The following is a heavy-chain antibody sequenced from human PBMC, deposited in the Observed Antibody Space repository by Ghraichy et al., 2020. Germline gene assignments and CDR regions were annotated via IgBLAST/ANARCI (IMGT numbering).Heavy chain of an antibody. J-gene: IGHJ5*02. D-gene: IGHD3-10*01. CDR2: IYTSGST. Sequence: SETLSLTCTVSGGSISSGSYYWSWIRQPAGKGLEWIGRIYTSGSTNYNPSLKSRVTMSVDTSKNQFSLKLSSVTAADTAVYYCARDITMVRGAKVGNWFDPWGQGTLVTVSS. V-gene: IGHV4-61*02. CDR1: GGSISSGSYY. CDR3: ARDITMVRGAKVGNWFDP.